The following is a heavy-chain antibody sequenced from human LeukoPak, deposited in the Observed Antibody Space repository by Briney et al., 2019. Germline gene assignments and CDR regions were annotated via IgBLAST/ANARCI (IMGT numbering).Heavy chain of an antibody. CDR1: GGSISSGGYY. CDR2: IYYSGST. J-gene: IGHJ4*02. Sequence: SETLSLTCTVSGGSISSGGYYCNWIRQHPGKGLEWIGYIYYSGSTYYNPPLKSRVTISVDKSKNQFSLKLSSVTAADTAVYYCARVRTYYGSGSSPYFDYWGQGTLVTVSS. D-gene: IGHD3-10*01. V-gene: IGHV4-31*03. CDR3: ARVRTYYGSGSSPYFDY.